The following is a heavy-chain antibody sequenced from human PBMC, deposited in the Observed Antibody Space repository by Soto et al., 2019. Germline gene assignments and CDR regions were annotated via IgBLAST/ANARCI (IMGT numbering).Heavy chain of an antibody. CDR1: GFTFSAYW. D-gene: IGHD4-4*01. J-gene: IGHJ5*02. Sequence: EGQLVESGGGLVQPGGSLRLSCAASGFTFSAYWMYWVRQPPGKGLLWVSRIDSDGSTTNYADSVKGRVTISRDNVKNTLYLQMNSLRAEDTAVYYCAREPRNLGLDPWGQGTLVTVSS. V-gene: IGHV3-74*01. CDR3: AREPRNLGLDP. CDR2: IDSDGSTT.